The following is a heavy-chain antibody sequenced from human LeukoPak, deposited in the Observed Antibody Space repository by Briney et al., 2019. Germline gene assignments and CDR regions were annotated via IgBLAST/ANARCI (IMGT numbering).Heavy chain of an antibody. CDR1: GGSFSGYY. J-gene: IGHJ3*02. Sequence: PSETLSLTCAVYGGSFSGYYWSWVRQPPGKGLEWIGEINHSGSTNYNPSLKSRVTISVDTSKNQFSLKLSSVTAADTAVYYCARSIYCSSTSCYNGSDAFDIWGQGTMVTVSS. D-gene: IGHD2-2*02. CDR3: ARSIYCSSTSCYNGSDAFDI. V-gene: IGHV4-34*01. CDR2: INHSGST.